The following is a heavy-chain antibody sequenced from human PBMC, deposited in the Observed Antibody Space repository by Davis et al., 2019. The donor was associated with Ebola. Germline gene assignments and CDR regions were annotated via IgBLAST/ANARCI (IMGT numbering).Heavy chain of an antibody. Sequence: SETLSLTCTVSGGSISNYYWGWIRQPPGKGLEWIGSIYYTGSTYYTPSLKSRVTISVDTSKNQFSLKLSSVTAADTAVYYCARLRAMYYDVLTGYYRSPYYFDFWGQGTRVTVST. CDR3: ARLRAMYYDVLTGYYRSPYYFDF. D-gene: IGHD3-9*01. V-gene: IGHV4-39*01. CDR2: IYYTGST. CDR1: GGSISNYY. J-gene: IGHJ4*02.